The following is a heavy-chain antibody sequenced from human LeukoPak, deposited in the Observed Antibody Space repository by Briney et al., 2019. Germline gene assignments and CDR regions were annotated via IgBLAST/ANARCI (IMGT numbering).Heavy chain of an antibody. Sequence: PGGSLRLSCAASGFTFSSYAMSWVRQAPGKGLVWVSRINSDGSSTSYADSVKGRFTISRDNAKNTLYLQMNSLRAEDTAVYYCASGGITRGEVGSFDYWGQGTLVTVSS. CDR2: INSDGSST. CDR1: GFTFSSYA. D-gene: IGHD3-16*01. J-gene: IGHJ4*02. V-gene: IGHV3-74*01. CDR3: ASGGITRGEVGSFDY.